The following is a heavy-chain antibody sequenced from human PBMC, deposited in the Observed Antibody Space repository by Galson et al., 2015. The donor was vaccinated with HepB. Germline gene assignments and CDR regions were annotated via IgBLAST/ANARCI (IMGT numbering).Heavy chain of an antibody. CDR1: GFTFSSYA. CDR2: ISYDGSNK. V-gene: IGHV3-30-3*01. CDR3: AREIADSSSWYGYYYYYGMDV. D-gene: IGHD6-13*01. J-gene: IGHJ6*02. Sequence: SLRLSCAASGFTFSSYAMHWVRQAPGKGLEWVAVISYDGSNKYYADSVKGRFTISRDNSKNTLYLQMNSLRAEDTAVYYCAREIADSSSWYGYYYYYGMDVWGQGTTVTVSS.